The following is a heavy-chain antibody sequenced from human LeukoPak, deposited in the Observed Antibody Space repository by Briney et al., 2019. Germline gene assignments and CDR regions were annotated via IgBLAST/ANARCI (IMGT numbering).Heavy chain of an antibody. V-gene: IGHV4-39*01. CDR2: IYHSGST. J-gene: IGHJ4*02. D-gene: IGHD6-13*01. CDR1: GGSISSSTFY. CDR3: ASPLTCTRSWPLVY. Sequence: SETLSLTCTVSGGSISSSTFYWGWIRQPPGKGLQWIGNIYHSGSTNYNPSLKSRVTISVDTSKNQFSLKLSSVTAADTAVYYCASPLTCTRSWPLVYWGQGTLVTVSS.